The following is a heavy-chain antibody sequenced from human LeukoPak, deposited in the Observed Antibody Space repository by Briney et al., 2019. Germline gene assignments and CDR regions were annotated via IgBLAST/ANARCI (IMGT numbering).Heavy chain of an antibody. J-gene: IGHJ4*02. CDR1: GFTIDGYA. CDR2: GSWYSGSR. Sequence: PSRSLRLSCAASGFTIDGYAMQWGRQGPGQGLEWVSGGSWYSGSRAYADPVKGRFTTYTDNAKNSLYLQMNSLRADDAVLYYCGNDSYYTSGYHLGFDYWGQGTLVTVSS. CDR3: GNDSYYTSGYHLGFDY. V-gene: IGHV3-9*01. D-gene: IGHD3-22*01.